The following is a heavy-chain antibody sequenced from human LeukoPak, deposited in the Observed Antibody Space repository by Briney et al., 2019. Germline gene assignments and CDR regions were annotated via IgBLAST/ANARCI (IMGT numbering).Heavy chain of an antibody. Sequence: PSETLSLTCTVSAGSISSYYWSWIRQPPGKGLEWIGYIYYSGSTNYNPSLKSRVTISVDTSKNQFSLRLRSVTAADTAVYYCARHGPVACTHYYYYGMDVWGQGTTVTVSS. V-gene: IGHV4-59*08. CDR1: AGSISSYY. J-gene: IGHJ6*02. CDR2: IYYSGST. CDR3: ARHGPVACTHYYYYGMDV. D-gene: IGHD6-19*01.